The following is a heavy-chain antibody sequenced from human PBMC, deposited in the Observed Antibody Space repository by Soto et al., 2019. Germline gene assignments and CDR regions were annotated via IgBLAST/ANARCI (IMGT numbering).Heavy chain of an antibody. CDR1: GGSISSSSYY. CDR3: ARTSRFDC. CDR2: INHSGST. J-gene: IGHJ4*02. Sequence: SETLSLTCTVSGGSISSSSYYWGWIRQPPGKGLEWIGEINHSGSTNYNPSLKSRVTMSVDTSKNQFSLKLSSVTAADTAVYYCARTSRFDCWGQGTLVTVSS. V-gene: IGHV4-39*07. D-gene: IGHD6-6*01.